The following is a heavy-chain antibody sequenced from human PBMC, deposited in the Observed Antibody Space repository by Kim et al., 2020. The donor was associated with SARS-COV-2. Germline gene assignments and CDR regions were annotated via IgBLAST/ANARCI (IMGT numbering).Heavy chain of an antibody. CDR3: AKDVTSPGSGYWYYFDY. V-gene: IGHV3-23*01. J-gene: IGHJ4*02. CDR1: GFTFSTYA. CDR2: ISGSGGST. Sequence: GGSLRLSCAASGFTFSTYAMSWVRHAPGEGLEWVSAISGSGGSTYFADSVKGRFTISRDNSKNTLYLQMNSLRAEDSAVYYCAKDVTSPGSGYWYYFDYWGQGTLVTVSS. D-gene: IGHD3-22*01.